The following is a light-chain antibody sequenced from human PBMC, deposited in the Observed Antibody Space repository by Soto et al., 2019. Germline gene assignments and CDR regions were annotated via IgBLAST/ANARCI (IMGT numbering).Light chain of an antibody. CDR1: QGISSW. V-gene: IGKV1-12*01. Sequence: DIQMTQSPSFVSASVGDRVTITCRASQGISSWLAWYQHKPGRAPKVLIHAASSLESGVPSRFSGSGSGTDFTLIISSLQPEDFATYYCQQTTSFPLTFGGGTKVEIK. CDR2: AAS. CDR3: QQTTSFPLT. J-gene: IGKJ4*01.